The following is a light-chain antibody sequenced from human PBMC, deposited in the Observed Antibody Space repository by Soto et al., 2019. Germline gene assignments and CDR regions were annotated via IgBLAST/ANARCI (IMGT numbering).Light chain of an antibody. CDR1: SSDVGTFNL. J-gene: IGLJ2*01. V-gene: IGLV2-14*02. CDR3: SSYTSSSTLVV. Sequence: QSVLTQPASVSGFLGQSITMSCTGSSSDVGTFNLVSWFQQHPGKAPKLLIFEGTKRPSGVSDRFSGSKSGNTASLTISGLQAEDEADYYCSSYTSSSTLVVFGGWTKLTVL. CDR2: EGT.